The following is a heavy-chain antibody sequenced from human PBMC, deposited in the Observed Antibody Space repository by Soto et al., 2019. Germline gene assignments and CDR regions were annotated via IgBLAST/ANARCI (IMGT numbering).Heavy chain of an antibody. V-gene: IGHV4-59*08. D-gene: IGHD3-10*01. CDR1: GGSISSYY. CDR3: ASTPRDLLWFGELLGYFDY. Sequence: SETLSLTCTVSGGSISSYYWSWIRQPPGKGLEWIGYIYYSGSTNYNPSLKSRVTISVDTSKNQFSLKLSSVTAADTAVYYCASTPRDLLWFGELLGYFDYWGQGTLVTVSS. CDR2: IYYSGST. J-gene: IGHJ4*02.